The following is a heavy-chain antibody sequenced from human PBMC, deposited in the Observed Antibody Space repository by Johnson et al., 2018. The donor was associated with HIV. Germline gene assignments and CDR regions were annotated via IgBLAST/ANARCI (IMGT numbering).Heavy chain of an antibody. J-gene: IGHJ3*02. Sequence: VQLVESGGGLVQPGRSLRISCAASGFTFSSYGMHWVRQAPGKGLEWVAVIWYDGSNKYYADSVKGRFTISRDNSKNTLYLQMNSLRAEDTAVYYCASFITTGAFDIWGQGTMVTVSS. D-gene: IGHD3-3*01. CDR1: GFTFSSYG. CDR2: IWYDGSNK. V-gene: IGHV3-30*19. CDR3: ASFITTGAFDI.